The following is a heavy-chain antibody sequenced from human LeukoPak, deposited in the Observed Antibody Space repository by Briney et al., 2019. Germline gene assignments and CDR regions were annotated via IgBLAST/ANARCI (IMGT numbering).Heavy chain of an antibody. V-gene: IGHV3-7*05. J-gene: IGHJ4*02. D-gene: IGHD3-10*01. CDR2: IKQGGSEK. CDR1: GFTFSNYW. Sequence: PGGSLRLSCAASGFTFSNYWMTWVRQAPGKGLEWVANIKQGGSEKYYVDSVKGRFTVSRDNAKDSLYLQMNSLRAEDTAVYYCAREGRESQGFDYWGQGTLVIVSS. CDR3: AREGRESQGFDY.